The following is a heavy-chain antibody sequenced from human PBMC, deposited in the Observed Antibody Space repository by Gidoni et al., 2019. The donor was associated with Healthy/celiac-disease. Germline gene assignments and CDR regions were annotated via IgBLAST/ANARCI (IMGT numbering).Heavy chain of an antibody. J-gene: IGHJ4*02. CDR1: GFTFSSYG. V-gene: IGHV3-30*18. D-gene: IGHD6-13*01. Sequence: QVQLVESGGGVVQPGRSLRLSCAASGFTFSSYGMHWVRQAPGKGLEWVAVISYDGSNKYYADYVKGRFTISRDNSKNTLYLQMNSLRAEDTAVYYCAKDSSSFYYFDYGGQGTLVTVSS. CDR2: ISYDGSNK. CDR3: AKDSSSFYYFDY.